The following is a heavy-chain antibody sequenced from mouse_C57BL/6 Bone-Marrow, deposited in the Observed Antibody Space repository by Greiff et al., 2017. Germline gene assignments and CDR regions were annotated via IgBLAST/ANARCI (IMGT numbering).Heavy chain of an antibody. CDR2: IDPETGGT. CDR3: TSLFYAAAMDS. Sequence: QVQLKESGAELVRPGASVTLSCKASGYTFTDYEMHWVKQTPVHGLEWIGAIDPETGGTAYNQKFKGKAILTADKSSSTAYMELRSLTSEDSAVYYCTSLFYAAAMDSWGQGTSVTVSS. V-gene: IGHV1-15*01. CDR1: GYTFTDYE. J-gene: IGHJ4*01. D-gene: IGHD1-1*01.